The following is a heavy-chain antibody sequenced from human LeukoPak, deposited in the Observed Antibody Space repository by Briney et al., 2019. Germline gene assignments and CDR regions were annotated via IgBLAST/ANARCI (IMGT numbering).Heavy chain of an antibody. CDR1: GGSVSSYY. CDR3: ARTTEGYAGGPGYSYYYYMDV. J-gene: IGHJ6*03. CDR2: IHYSGST. Sequence: SETLSLTCTVSGGSVSSYYWSWIRQPPGEGLEWIGYIHYSGSTHYNPSLKSRVTISVDTSKNQVSLKLRSVTAADTAMYYCARTTEGYAGGPGYSYYYYMDVWGKGTTVTISS. D-gene: IGHD5-12*01. V-gene: IGHV4-59*02.